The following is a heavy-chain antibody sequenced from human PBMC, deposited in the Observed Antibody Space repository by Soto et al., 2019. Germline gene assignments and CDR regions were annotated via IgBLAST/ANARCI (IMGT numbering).Heavy chain of an antibody. D-gene: IGHD2-2*01. CDR1: GGTFSSYT. CDR2: IIPILGIA. V-gene: IGHV1-69*02. J-gene: IGHJ6*02. CDR3: ARFRDIVVVPAAIHHPTDYGMDV. Sequence: QVQLVQSGAEVKKPGSSVKVSCKASGGTFSSYTISWVRHAPGQGLEWMGRIIPILGIANYAQKFQVRVTITADKSTSTALMELSILRSEDTAVYYCARFRDIVVVPAAIHHPTDYGMDVWGQGPKVTISS.